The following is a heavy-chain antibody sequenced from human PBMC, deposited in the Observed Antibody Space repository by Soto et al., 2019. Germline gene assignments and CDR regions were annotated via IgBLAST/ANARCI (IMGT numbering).Heavy chain of an antibody. D-gene: IGHD2-15*01. CDR1: GFTLGTYV. Sequence: EVQLLESGGGLVQPGGSLRLSCAASGFTLGTYVMTWVRQAPGKGLEWVSAISGSGGSTNYADPVKGRFTICRDNTKNTLYLQMNSLRVDDTAVYYCAKDRKGSYCSGGTCYSFDYWGQGTLVTVPS. CDR2: ISGSGGST. V-gene: IGHV3-23*01. J-gene: IGHJ4*02. CDR3: AKDRKGSYCSGGTCYSFDY.